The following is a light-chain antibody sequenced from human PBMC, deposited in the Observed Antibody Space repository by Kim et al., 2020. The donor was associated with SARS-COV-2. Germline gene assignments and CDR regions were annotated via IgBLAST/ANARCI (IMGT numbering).Light chain of an antibody. CDR3: QQSGQWPLT. Sequence: LSPGERATLSCRASQSVSSHLAWYQQKPGQTPRLLIYDASNRATGIAARFSGSGSGTDFSLTISSLEPEDFAVYYCQQSGQWPLTFGGGTKVDIK. V-gene: IGKV3-11*01. J-gene: IGKJ4*01. CDR2: DAS. CDR1: QSVSSH.